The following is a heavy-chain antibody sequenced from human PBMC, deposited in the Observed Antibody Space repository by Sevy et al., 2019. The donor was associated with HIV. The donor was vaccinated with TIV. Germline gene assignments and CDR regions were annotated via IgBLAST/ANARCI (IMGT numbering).Heavy chain of an antibody. CDR3: ARVGGYYYGMDV. Sequence: GGSLRLSCAASGFTFSSYSMNWVRQAPGKGLEWVSYISSSSGTIYYADSVKGRFTISRDNAKNSLYLQMNSLRAEDTAVYYCARVGGYYYGMDVWGQGTTVTVSS. D-gene: IGHD1-26*01. CDR1: GFTFSSYS. J-gene: IGHJ6*02. V-gene: IGHV3-48*01. CDR2: ISSSSGTI.